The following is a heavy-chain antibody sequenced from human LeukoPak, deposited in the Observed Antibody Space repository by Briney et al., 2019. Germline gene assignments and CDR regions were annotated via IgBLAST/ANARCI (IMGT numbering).Heavy chain of an antibody. Sequence: GASVKVSCKASGYTFSAYAMHWVRQAPGQRLEWMGWINAGNGNTKYSQEFQGRVTITRDTSASIAYMELSSLRSEDMAVYYCARGNPSWFDYWGQGTLVTVSS. CDR2: INAGNGNT. D-gene: IGHD1-14*01. CDR1: GYTFSAYA. J-gene: IGHJ4*02. V-gene: IGHV1-3*03. CDR3: ARGNPSWFDY.